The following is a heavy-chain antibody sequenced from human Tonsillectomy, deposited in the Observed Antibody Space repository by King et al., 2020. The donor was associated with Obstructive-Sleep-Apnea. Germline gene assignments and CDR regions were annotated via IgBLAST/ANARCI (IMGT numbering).Heavy chain of an antibody. Sequence: QLQESGPGLVKPSETLSLTCTVSGGSIITYYWSWIRQPPGKGLEWSGYIYYSGRTNYNPSLKMRFTVSVDTSKNQFSLNLSSVTAADTAVYYCARGGYYYFDYWGQGTLATVSS. J-gene: IGHJ4*02. CDR3: ARGGYYYFDY. V-gene: IGHV4-59*08. D-gene: IGHD3-22*01. CDR2: IYYSGRT. CDR1: GGSIITYY.